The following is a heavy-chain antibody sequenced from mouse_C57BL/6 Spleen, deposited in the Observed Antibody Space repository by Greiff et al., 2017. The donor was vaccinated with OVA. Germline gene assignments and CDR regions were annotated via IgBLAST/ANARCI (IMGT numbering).Heavy chain of an antibody. CDR2: IHPNSGST. D-gene: IGHD1-1*01. CDR3: ARSQYYGSSPFDY. J-gene: IGHJ2*01. V-gene: IGHV1-64*01. CDR1: GYTFTSYW. Sequence: QVQLKQPGAELVKPGASVKLSCKASGYTFTSYWMHWVKQRPGQGLEWIGMIHPNSGSTNYNEKFKSKATLTVDKSSSTAYMQLSSLTSEDSAVYYCARSQYYGSSPFDYWGQGTTLTVSS.